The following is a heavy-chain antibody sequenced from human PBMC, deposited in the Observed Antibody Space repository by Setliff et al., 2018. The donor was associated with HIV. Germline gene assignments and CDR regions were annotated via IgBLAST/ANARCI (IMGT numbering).Heavy chain of an antibody. V-gene: IGHV1-18*01. CDR1: GYTFLSYG. J-gene: IGHJ3*02. CDR3: AAIAAAALRGTFDI. CDR2: ISAYNGNT. Sequence: ASVKVSCKVSGYTFLSYGINWVRQAPGQGLEWMGWISAYNGNTNYAQKLQGRLTMTTDTSTSTAYMELRSLRSDDTAVYYCAAIAAAALRGTFDIWGQGTMVTVSS. D-gene: IGHD6-13*01.